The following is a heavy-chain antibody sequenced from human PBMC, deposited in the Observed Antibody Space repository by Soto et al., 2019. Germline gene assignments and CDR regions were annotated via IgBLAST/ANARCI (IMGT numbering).Heavy chain of an antibody. J-gene: IGHJ4*02. CDR2: ISSDGGEK. Sequence: PGGSLRLSCVASGFTFNNYAMHWVRQAPGKGLGWVAVISSDGGEKYYLDSVRDRFTISRDNSKNTLYLQMNNLRPEDTAMYYCANSWTTLTTGFDFWGQGALVTVSS. CDR1: GFTFNNYA. D-gene: IGHD4-17*01. CDR3: ANSWTTLTTGFDF. V-gene: IGHV3-30*18.